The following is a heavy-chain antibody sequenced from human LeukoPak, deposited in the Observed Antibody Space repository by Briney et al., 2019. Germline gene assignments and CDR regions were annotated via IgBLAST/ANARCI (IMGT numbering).Heavy chain of an antibody. CDR3: ARVDSGYDFFSY. V-gene: IGHV3-30-3*01. CDR1: GFTFSSYA. D-gene: IGHD5-12*01. J-gene: IGHJ4*02. Sequence: GGSLRLSCAASGFTFSSYAMHWVRQAPGKGLEWVAVISYDGSNKYYADSVKGRFTISRDNSKNTLYLQMNSLRDEDTAVYYCARVDSGYDFFSYWGQGTLVTVSS. CDR2: ISYDGSNK.